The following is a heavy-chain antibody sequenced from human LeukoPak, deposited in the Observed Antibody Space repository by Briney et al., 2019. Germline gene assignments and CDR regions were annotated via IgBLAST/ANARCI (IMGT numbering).Heavy chain of an antibody. Sequence: PSETLSLTCTVSGGSISSGSYYWSWIRQPAGKGLEWIGRIYTSGSTNYNPSLKSRVTISVDTSKNQFSLKLSSVTAADTAVYYCARVTRYITYYYDSSGYYTAFDIWGQGTMVTVSS. CDR1: GGSISSGSYY. J-gene: IGHJ3*02. D-gene: IGHD3-22*01. CDR2: IYTSGST. V-gene: IGHV4-61*02. CDR3: ARVTRYITYYYDSSGYYTAFDI.